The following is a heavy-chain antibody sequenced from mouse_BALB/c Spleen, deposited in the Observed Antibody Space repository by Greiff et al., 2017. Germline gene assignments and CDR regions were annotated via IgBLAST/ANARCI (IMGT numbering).Heavy chain of an antibody. V-gene: IGHV5-6-5*01. D-gene: IGHD2-1*01. CDR3: ARGGGNYDGYFDY. CDR2: ISSGGST. J-gene: IGHJ2*01. Sequence: DVQLVESGGGLVKPGGSLKLSCAASGFTFSSYAMSWVRQTPAKRLEWVASISSGGSTYYPDSVKGRFTISRDNARNILYLQMSSLRAEDTAMYYCARGGGNYDGYFDYWGQGTTVTVSA. CDR1: GFTFSSYA.